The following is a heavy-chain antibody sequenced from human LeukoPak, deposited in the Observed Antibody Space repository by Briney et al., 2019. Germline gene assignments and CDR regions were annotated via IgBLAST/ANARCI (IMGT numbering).Heavy chain of an antibody. CDR1: GGSFTDYF. V-gene: IGHV4-34*01. D-gene: IGHD3-22*01. J-gene: IGHJ6*02. Sequence: SETLSLTCDVFGGSFTDYFWTWIRQPPGKGLEWIGEINDYSGNTNYNPSLNSRVSISLEKSKNQFSLELRSVTAADTAVYYCARGRIAKIVVVHSFQYGMDVWGQGTTVTVSS. CDR2: INDYSGNT. CDR3: ARGRIAKIVVVHSFQYGMDV.